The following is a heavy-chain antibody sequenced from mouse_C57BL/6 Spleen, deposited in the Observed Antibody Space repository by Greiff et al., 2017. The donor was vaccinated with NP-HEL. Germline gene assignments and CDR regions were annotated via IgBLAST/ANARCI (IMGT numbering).Heavy chain of an antibody. CDR3: TREVVPDY. J-gene: IGHJ2*01. V-gene: IGHV1-15*01. CDR1: GYTFTDYE. D-gene: IGHD1-1*01. CDR2: IDPETGGT. Sequence: QVQLKESGAELVRPGASVTLSCKASGYTFTDYEMHWVKQTPVHGLEWIGAIDPETGGTAYNQKFKGKAILTADKSASTAYMELRSLTSEDSAVYYCTREVVPDYWGQGTTLTVSS.